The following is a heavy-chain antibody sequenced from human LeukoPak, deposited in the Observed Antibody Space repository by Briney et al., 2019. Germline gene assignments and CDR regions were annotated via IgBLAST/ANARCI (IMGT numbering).Heavy chain of an antibody. V-gene: IGHV4-38-2*02. CDR1: GYSISSGYY. CDR2: IYHSGST. CDR3: ARDHSGSYFSKLDAFDI. D-gene: IGHD1-26*01. J-gene: IGHJ3*02. Sequence: SETLSLTCAVSGYSISSGYYWGWIRQPPGKGLEWIGSIYHSGSTYYNPSLKSRVTISVDTSKNQFSLKLSSVTAADTAVYYCARDHSGSYFSKLDAFDIWGQGTVVTVSS.